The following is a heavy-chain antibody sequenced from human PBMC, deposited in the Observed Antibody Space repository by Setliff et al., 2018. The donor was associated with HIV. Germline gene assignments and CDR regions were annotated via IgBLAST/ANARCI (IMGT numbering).Heavy chain of an antibody. Sequence: PSETLSLTCSVSGGSISTYHWSWIRQPPGKGLEWIGYIYKSGSTNYSPSLKSRVTISPGTSKNQFSLKLTSVTAADTAVYYCARLSDIAKASFDSWGQGILVTVSS. D-gene: IGHD2-15*01. CDR2: IYKSGST. J-gene: IGHJ4*02. V-gene: IGHV4-59*08. CDR3: ARLSDIAKASFDS. CDR1: GGSISTYH.